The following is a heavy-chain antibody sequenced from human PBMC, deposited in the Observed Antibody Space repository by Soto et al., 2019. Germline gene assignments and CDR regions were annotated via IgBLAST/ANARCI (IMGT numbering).Heavy chain of an antibody. J-gene: IGHJ6*02. D-gene: IGHD3-9*01. CDR1: KFPLWSYT. Sequence: GGSLRLSCAASKFPLWSYTMHWVRQAPGKGPEWLAIISFDGTKTHYADSVKGRFTISRDKSESLLFIQMNDLKTDHSSVYSCARDPTLRYGAPPSYYNGMDGWRRGTTIAV. V-gene: IGHV3-30*14. CDR3: ARDPTLRYGAPPSYYNGMDG. CDR2: ISFDGTKT.